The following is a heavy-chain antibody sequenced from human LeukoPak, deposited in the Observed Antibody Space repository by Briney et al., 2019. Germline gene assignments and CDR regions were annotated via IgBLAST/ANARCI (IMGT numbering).Heavy chain of an antibody. CDR1: GFTFSDYY. V-gene: IGHV3-11*06. CDR2: ISSSSSYT. D-gene: IGHD6-19*01. CDR3: ARAQGSIAVPDY. J-gene: IGHJ4*02. Sequence: GGCLRLSCAASGFTFSDYYMSWIRQAPGKGLEWVSYISSSSSYTNYADSVKGRFTISRDNAKNSLYLQMNSLRAEDTAVYYCARAQGSIAVPDYWGQGTLVTVSS.